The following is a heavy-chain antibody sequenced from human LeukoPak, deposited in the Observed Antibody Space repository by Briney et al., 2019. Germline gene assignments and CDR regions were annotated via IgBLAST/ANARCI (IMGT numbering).Heavy chain of an antibody. V-gene: IGHV4-59*01. J-gene: IGHJ4*02. CDR1: GGSISSYY. CDR3: ARAYYDFWTGYYRPYFFDY. D-gene: IGHD3-3*01. CDR2: IYYSGST. Sequence: SETLSLTCTVSGGSISSYYWSWIRQPPGKGLEWIGYIYYSGSTNYNPSLKSRVTISVDTSKQQFSLNLTSVTAADTAVYYCARAYYDFWTGYYRPYFFDYWGQGTLVTVSS.